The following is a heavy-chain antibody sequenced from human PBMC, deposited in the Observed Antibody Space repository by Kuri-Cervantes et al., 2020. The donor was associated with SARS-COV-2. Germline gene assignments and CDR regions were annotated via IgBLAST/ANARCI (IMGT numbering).Heavy chain of an antibody. CDR3: ARSIIAVAGFGGRDY. Sequence: GESLKISCAASGFTFSNYAMYWVRQAPGKGLEYVSAISSNGDSTYYADSVKGRFTISRDNSKNTLYLQMNSLRAEDTAVYYCARSIIAVAGFGGRDYWGQGTLVTVSS. V-gene: IGHV3-64*04. D-gene: IGHD6-19*01. CDR1: GFTFSNYA. J-gene: IGHJ4*02. CDR2: ISSNGDST.